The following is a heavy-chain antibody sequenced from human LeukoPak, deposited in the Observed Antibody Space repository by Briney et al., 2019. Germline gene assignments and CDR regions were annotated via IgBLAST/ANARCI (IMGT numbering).Heavy chain of an antibody. CDR1: GGTFSSYA. CDR3: AREGGAARREVH. V-gene: IGHV1-69*05. D-gene: IGHD6-6*01. Sequence: ASVKVSCKASGGTFSSYAISWVRQAPGQGLEWMGGIIPIFGTANYAQKFQGRVTITTDESTSTAYMELSSLRSEDTAVYYCAREGGAARREVHWGQGALVTVSS. J-gene: IGHJ4*02. CDR2: IIPIFGTA.